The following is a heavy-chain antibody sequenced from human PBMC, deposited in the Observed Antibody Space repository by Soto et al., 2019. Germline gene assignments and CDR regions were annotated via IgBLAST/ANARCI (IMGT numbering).Heavy chain of an antibody. CDR2: MNRSSGNT. J-gene: IGHJ4*02. CDR1: GYTCSSYD. D-gene: IGHD1-7*01. V-gene: IGHV1-8*01. CDR3: ARGPKSNWNYGY. Sequence: ASVKVFCKASGYTCSSYDINWVGQATGQGLEWMGWMNRSSGNTGYAQKFQGRVTMTRNPSISTDYIELSSLRSQYTAVYYFARGPKSNWNYGYWRQGTLATAS.